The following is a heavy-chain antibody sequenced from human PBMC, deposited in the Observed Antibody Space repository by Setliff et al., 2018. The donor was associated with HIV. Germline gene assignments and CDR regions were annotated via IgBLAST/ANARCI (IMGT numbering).Heavy chain of an antibody. J-gene: IGHJ4*02. V-gene: IGHV4-38-2*01. CDR2: IYHSGST. CDR1: GYFISNGYY. CDR3: ARAGYGGNSDYFDY. Sequence: PSETLSLTCAVSGYFISNGYYWGWIRQPPGKGLEWIGNIYHSGSTYYNPSLKGRFTISVDTSKNQFSLMLNSVTAADTAVYYCARAGYGGNSDYFDYWGQGTLVTVSS. D-gene: IGHD2-21*02.